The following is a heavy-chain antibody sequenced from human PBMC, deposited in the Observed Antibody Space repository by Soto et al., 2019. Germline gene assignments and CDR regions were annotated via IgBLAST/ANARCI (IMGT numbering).Heavy chain of an antibody. CDR3: ARHNVGYCSSTSCFTAFYYYYGMDV. V-gene: IGHV5-51*01. CDR1: GYSVTSYW. Sequence: PGESLKISCNGSGYSVTSYWIGWVRQMPGKGLEWMGIIYPGDSDTRYSPSFQGQVTISADKSISTAYLQWSSLKASDTAMYYCARHNVGYCSSTSCFTAFYYYYGMDVWGQGTTVTVSS. CDR2: IYPGDSDT. D-gene: IGHD2-2*01. J-gene: IGHJ6*02.